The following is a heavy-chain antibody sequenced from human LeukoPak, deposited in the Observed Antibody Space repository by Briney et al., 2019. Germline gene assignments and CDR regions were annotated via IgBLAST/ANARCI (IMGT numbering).Heavy chain of an antibody. D-gene: IGHD6-13*01. CDR1: GFTFSSYL. J-gene: IGHJ4*02. Sequence: GGSLRLSCAASGFTFSSYLMTWVRQAPGKGLEWVANILQDGSEKYYVGSVRGRFTNSRDNAKNSLYLQMNSLRVEDTAVYYCASERPSSSWYDYWGQGTLVTVSS. CDR2: ILQDGSEK. CDR3: ASERPSSSWYDY. V-gene: IGHV3-7*01.